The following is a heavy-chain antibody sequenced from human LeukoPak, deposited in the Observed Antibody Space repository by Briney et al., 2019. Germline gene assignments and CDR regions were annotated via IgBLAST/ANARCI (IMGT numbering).Heavy chain of an antibody. J-gene: IGHJ4*02. Sequence: GGSLRLSXAASGFTFSSYSMNWVRQAPGKGLEWVSSISSSSSYIYYADSVKGRFTISRDNAKNSLYLQMNSLRAEDTAVYYCAREGGIIGSSPEDYWGQGTLVTVSS. V-gene: IGHV3-21*01. CDR1: GFTFSSYS. CDR2: ISSSSSYI. D-gene: IGHD6-6*01. CDR3: AREGGIIGSSPEDY.